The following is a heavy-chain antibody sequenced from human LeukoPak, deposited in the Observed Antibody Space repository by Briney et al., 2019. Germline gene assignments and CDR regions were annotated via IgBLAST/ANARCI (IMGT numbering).Heavy chain of an antibody. CDR3: ARGRRIQPYYYYYMDV. J-gene: IGHJ6*03. CDR2: INHSGST. D-gene: IGHD5-18*01. CDR1: GGSFSGYY. Sequence: PSETLSLTCAVYGGSFSGYYWSWLRQPPGKGLEWIGEINHSGSTNYNPSLKSRVTISVDTSKNQFSLKLSSVTAPDTAVYYCARGRRIQPYYYYYMDVWGKGTTVTVSS. V-gene: IGHV4-34*01.